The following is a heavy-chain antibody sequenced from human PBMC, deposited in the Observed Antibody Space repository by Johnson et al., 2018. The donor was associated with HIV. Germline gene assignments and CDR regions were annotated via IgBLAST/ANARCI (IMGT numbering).Heavy chain of an antibody. Sequence: QMLLVESGGGLVKAGGSLRLSCAASGFTFSDHYMTWIRQAPGKGLECISSISSSGRTTYYADSVKGRFTISRNNVQNSMLLQMNSLRADDTAVYYCATISVIPSRVNDAFDIWGQGTMVTVSS. V-gene: IGHV3-11*04. J-gene: IGHJ3*02. CDR2: ISSSGRTT. CDR1: GFTFSDHY. D-gene: IGHD3-16*02. CDR3: ATISVIPSRVNDAFDI.